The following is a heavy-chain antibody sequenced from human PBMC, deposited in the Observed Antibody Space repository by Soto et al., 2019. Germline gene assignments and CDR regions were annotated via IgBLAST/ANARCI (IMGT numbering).Heavy chain of an antibody. J-gene: IGHJ6*04. CDR1: GGSISSGDYY. CDR3: ARDRRVLRYVDGGSGHSYSGMDV. Sequence: SETLSLTCTVSGGSISSGDYYWSWIRQPPGKGLEWIGYIYYSGSTYYNPSLKSRVTISVDTSKNQFSLKLSSVTAADTAVYHCARDRRVLRYVDGGSGHSYSGMDVWGKGTTVTVPS. D-gene: IGHD3-9*01. CDR2: IYYSGST. V-gene: IGHV4-30-4*01.